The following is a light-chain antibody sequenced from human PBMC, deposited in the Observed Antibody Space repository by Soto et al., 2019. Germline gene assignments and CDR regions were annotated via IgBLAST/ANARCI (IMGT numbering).Light chain of an antibody. CDR3: QQYGSSST. CDR2: GAS. CDR1: QSVSSSY. Sequence: IVLTQSPGTLYLSPGERATLFCRASQSVSSSYLAWYQQKPVQDPXLLIYGASSRPTGIPDRFSVTGSGTDFTLPISRLEPEDFAVYDCQQYGSSSTFGQGTRLDI. V-gene: IGKV3-20*01. J-gene: IGKJ5*01.